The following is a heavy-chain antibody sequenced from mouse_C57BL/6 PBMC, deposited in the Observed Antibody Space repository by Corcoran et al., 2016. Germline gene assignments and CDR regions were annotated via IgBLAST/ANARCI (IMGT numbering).Heavy chain of an antibody. CDR3: ARWYGYDKDFDY. J-gene: IGHJ2*01. V-gene: IGHV1-81*01. Sequence: QVQLQQSGAELARPGASVKLSCKASGYTFTSYGISWVKQRTGQGLEWIGEIYPRSGNTYYNEKFKGKATLTADKSSSTAYMELRSLTSEDSAVYFCARWYGYDKDFDYWGQGTTLTVSS. D-gene: IGHD2-2*01. CDR1: GYTFTSYG. CDR2: IYPRSGNT.